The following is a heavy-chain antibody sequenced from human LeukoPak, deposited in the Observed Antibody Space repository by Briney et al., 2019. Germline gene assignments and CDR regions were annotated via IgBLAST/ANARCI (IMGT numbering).Heavy chain of an antibody. CDR1: GFTVSSNY. D-gene: IGHD2-2*01. J-gene: IGHJ4*02. CDR3: VRDPDALDY. Sequence: GGSLRLSCAASGFTVSSNYMSWIRQAPGKGLEWVSIIYSGGSTYYADSVKGRFTISRDNSKNTLYLQMNSLRAEDTAVYYCVRDPDALDYWGQGTLVTVSS. CDR2: IYSGGST. V-gene: IGHV3-53*01.